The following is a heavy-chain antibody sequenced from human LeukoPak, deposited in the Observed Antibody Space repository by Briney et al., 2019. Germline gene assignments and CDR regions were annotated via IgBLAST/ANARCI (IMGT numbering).Heavy chain of an antibody. CDR1: GFTFSSYA. CDR3: AKDLVPAGAKRPVGH. V-gene: IGHV3-23*01. D-gene: IGHD4/OR15-4a*01. J-gene: IGHJ4*02. CDR2: ISGGGANS. Sequence: RGSLRLSCAASGFTFSSYAMSWVRQAPGEGLEGVSAISGGGANSYYADSVKGRFTISRDNSKDTLYLQMNSLGAEDTAVYYCAKDLVPAGAKRPVGHWGQGTLVTVSS.